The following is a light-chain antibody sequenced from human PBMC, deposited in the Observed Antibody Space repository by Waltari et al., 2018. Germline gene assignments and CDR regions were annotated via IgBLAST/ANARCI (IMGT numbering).Light chain of an antibody. V-gene: IGLV3-21*01. CDR1: NLERKS. CDR3: QVWDANTDPGV. CDR2: YDS. Sequence: SYVLTQPPSVAAAPGETARVTCGGNNLERKSCPWYQQKPGQAPVLVISYDSDRPSGIPERFSGSNSGDTATLTISRVEAGDEADYYCQVWDANTDPGVFGTGTEVTVL. J-gene: IGLJ1*01.